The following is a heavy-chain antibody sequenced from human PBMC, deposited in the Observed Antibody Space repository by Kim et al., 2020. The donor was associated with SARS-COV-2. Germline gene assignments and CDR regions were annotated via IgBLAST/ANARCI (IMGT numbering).Heavy chain of an antibody. V-gene: IGHV1-69*04. CDR3: AYCSSGSCYSDH. D-gene: IGHD2-15*01. Sequence: SVKVSCKASGGTFSSYAISWVRQAPGQGLEWMGRIIPILGIANYAQKFQGRVTITADKSTSTAYMELSSLRSEDTAVYYCAYCSSGSCYSDHWGQGTLVTVSS. CDR1: GGTFSSYA. CDR2: IIPILGIA. J-gene: IGHJ4*02.